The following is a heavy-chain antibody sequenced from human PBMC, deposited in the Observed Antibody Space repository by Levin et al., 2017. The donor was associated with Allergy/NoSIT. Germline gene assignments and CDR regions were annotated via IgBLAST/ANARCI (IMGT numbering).Heavy chain of an antibody. J-gene: IGHJ4*02. CDR1: EFTFSSYG. CDR2: ISSSSNTI. D-gene: IGHD1-1*01. CDR3: ATSGTTPLDH. Sequence: GGSLRLSCAASEFTFSSYGMHWVRQAPGKGLGWVSYISSSSNTINYADSVKGRFTISRDNAKNSLYLQMSSLRVDDTAVYYCATSGTTPLDHWGQGTLVTVSS. V-gene: IGHV3-48*01.